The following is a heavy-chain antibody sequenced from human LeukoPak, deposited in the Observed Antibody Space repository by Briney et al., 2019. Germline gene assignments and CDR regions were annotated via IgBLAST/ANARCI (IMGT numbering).Heavy chain of an antibody. D-gene: IGHD5-12*01. V-gene: IGHV3-74*01. CDR1: GFTFSNYW. CDR3: ARVGGYSGPRWVSLDY. Sequence: GGSLRLSCAASGFTFSNYWMHWVRQAPGKGLVWVSRINSDGSSTSYADSVKGRFTISRDNAKNTLYLQMNSLRAEDTAVYYCARVGGYSGPRWVSLDYWGQGTLVTVSS. CDR2: INSDGSST. J-gene: IGHJ4*02.